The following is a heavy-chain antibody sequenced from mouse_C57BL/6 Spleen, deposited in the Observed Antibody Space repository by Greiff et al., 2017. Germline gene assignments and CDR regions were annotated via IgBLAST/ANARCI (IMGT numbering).Heavy chain of an antibody. Sequence: VQLVESGPGLVQPSQSLSITCTVSGFSLTSYGVHWVRQSPGKGLEWLGVIWSGGSTDYNAAFISRLSISKDNSKSQVFFKMNSLQADDTAIYYCARKDDYGYYAMDYWGQGTSVTVSS. CDR1: GFSLTSYG. CDR3: ARKDDYGYYAMDY. CDR2: IWSGGST. D-gene: IGHD1-1*02. J-gene: IGHJ4*01. V-gene: IGHV2-2*01.